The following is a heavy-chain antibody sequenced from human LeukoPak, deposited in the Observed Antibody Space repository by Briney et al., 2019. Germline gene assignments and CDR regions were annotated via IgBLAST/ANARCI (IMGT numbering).Heavy chain of an antibody. V-gene: IGHV3-53*01. CDR2: IYSGGST. Sequence: PGGSLRLSCAASGFTVSSNYMSWVRQAPGKGLEWVSVIYSGGSTYYADSAKGRFTISRDNSKNTLYLQMNSLRAEDTAVYYCARASGPTVTIDYWGQGTLVTVSS. J-gene: IGHJ4*02. CDR3: ARASGPTVTIDY. D-gene: IGHD4-17*01. CDR1: GFTVSSNY.